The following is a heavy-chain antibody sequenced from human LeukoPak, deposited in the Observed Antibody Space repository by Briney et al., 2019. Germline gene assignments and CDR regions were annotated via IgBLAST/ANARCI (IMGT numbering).Heavy chain of an antibody. CDR1: GGSLNSGGYY. CDR3: ARDLTGSYYFDY. J-gene: IGHJ4*02. Sequence: PSQTLSLTCTVSGGSLNSGGYYWSWIRQHPGKGLEWIAYISYTGSTYHNPSLKRRVAMSLDASQNQFSLKLSSVTAADSAVYYCARDLTGSYYFDYWGQGTLVTVSS. D-gene: IGHD1-26*01. CDR2: ISYTGST. V-gene: IGHV4-31*03.